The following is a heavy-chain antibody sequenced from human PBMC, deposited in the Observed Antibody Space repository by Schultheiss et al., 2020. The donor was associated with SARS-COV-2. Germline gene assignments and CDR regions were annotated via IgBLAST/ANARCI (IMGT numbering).Heavy chain of an antibody. J-gene: IGHJ6*02. V-gene: IGHV5-51*01. CDR3: ARRHSIVGATGGVYYYGMDV. CDR2: IHPGDSDT. Sequence: GESLKISCKGSGYSFTNYWIALVRQMPGKGLEWMGIIHPGDSDTRYRPSFQGQVTISADKSTSTAYLQWSSLKASDTAIYYCARRHSIVGATGGVYYYGMDVWGQGTTVTVSS. D-gene: IGHD1-26*01. CDR1: GYSFTNYW.